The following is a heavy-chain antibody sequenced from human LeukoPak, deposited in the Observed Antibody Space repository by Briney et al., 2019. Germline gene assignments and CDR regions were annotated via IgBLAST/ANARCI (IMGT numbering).Heavy chain of an antibody. CDR3: ARESIRLTAFDY. CDR1: GGTFSSYA. D-gene: IGHD3-16*01. V-gene: IGHV1-69*04. J-gene: IGHJ4*02. Sequence: ASVKVSCKASGGTFSSYAISWVRQAPGQGLEWMGRIIPILGIANYAQKFQGRVTITADKSTSTAYMELSSLRSEDTAVYYCARESIRLTAFDYWGQGTLVTVSS. CDR2: IIPILGIA.